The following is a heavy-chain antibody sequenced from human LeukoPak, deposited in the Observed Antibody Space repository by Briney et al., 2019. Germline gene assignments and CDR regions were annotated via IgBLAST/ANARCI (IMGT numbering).Heavy chain of an antibody. V-gene: IGHV3-23*01. CDR1: GFTFSSYA. Sequence: PGGSLRLSCAASGFTFSSYAMSWVRQAPGKGLEWVSAISGSGGSTYYADSVKGRFTISRDNSKNTLYLQMNSLRAEDTAAYYCAKDSDIVLMVYAIRGDYWGQGTLVTVSS. CDR3: AKDSDIVLMVYAIRGDY. J-gene: IGHJ4*02. CDR2: ISGSGGST. D-gene: IGHD2-8*01.